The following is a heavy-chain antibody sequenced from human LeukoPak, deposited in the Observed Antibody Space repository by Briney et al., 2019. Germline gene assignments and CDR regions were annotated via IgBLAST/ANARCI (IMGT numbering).Heavy chain of an antibody. CDR1: GGSISRGGHY. Sequence: SETLSLTCTVSGGSISRGGHYWSWIRQPPGKGLEWIGEINHSGSTNYNPSLKSRVTISVDTSKNQFSLKLSSVTAADTAVYYCARESWELLVFGYWGQGTLVTVSS. D-gene: IGHD1-26*01. CDR2: INHSGST. V-gene: IGHV4-39*07. J-gene: IGHJ4*02. CDR3: ARESWELLVFGY.